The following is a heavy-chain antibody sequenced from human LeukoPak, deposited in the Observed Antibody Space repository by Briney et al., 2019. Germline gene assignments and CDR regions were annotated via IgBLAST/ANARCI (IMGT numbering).Heavy chain of an antibody. Sequence: ASVNVSCKASGYTFTRYQIHWVRQAAGQGLEWMGIINPSGGSTNYAQKFQGRVTMTRHTSTSTLYMALSRLRSDDTAVYYCAREATGSGWKVSIEYWGQGTLVTVFS. CDR2: INPSGGST. D-gene: IGHD6-19*01. CDR3: AREATGSGWKVSIEY. J-gene: IGHJ4*02. V-gene: IGHV1-46*01. CDR1: GYTFTRYQ.